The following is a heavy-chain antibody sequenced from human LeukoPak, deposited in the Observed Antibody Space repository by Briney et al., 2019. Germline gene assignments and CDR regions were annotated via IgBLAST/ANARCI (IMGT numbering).Heavy chain of an antibody. J-gene: IGHJ4*02. CDR2: ISSSSSYI. D-gene: IGHD6-13*01. CDR3: ARDLDSSSWYDY. V-gene: IGHV3-21*01. CDR1: GFTFSSYS. Sequence: GGSLRLSCAASGFTFSSYSMNWVRQAPGKGLEWVSSISSSSSYIYYADSVKGRFTTSRDNAKNSLYLQMNSLRAEDTAVYYCARDLDSSSWYDYWGQGTLVTVSS.